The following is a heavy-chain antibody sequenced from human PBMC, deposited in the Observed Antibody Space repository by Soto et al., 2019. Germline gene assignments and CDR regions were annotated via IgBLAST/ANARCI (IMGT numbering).Heavy chain of an antibody. CDR1: GFTVSSGY. Sequence: GGSMRLSCAASGFTVSSGYMSWVRQAPGMGLEWVSVILSGGDTYYADSVKGRFTVSRDNSQNTVYLQMNSLRGEDTATYYGARGYWRFGESYCFDYWGQGSLVTVSS. CDR3: ARGYWRFGESYCFDY. D-gene: IGHD3-10*01. J-gene: IGHJ4*02. V-gene: IGHV3-53*01. CDR2: ILSGGDT.